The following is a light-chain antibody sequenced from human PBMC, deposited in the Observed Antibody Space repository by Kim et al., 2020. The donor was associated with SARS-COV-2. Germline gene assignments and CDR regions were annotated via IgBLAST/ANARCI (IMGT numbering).Light chain of an antibody. J-gene: IGKJ1*01. CDR1: QSVSSSN. Sequence: LSPGERVTFSCRASQSVSSSNLAWYQQKPGQPPRLLIYGASTRATAIPDRFSGSGSGTDFTLTISRLEPEDFAVYYWQQYSSSPTFGQGTKVDIK. V-gene: IGKV3-20*01. CDR3: QQYSSSPT. CDR2: GAS.